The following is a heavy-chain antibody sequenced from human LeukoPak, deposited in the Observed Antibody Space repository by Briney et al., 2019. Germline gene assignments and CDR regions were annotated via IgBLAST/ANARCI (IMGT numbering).Heavy chain of an antibody. CDR3: ARIQSSYCSSTSCLKAFFDY. CDR2: INHSGST. V-gene: IGHV4-34*01. Sequence: SETLSLTCAVYGGSFSGYYWSWIRQPPGKGREWIGEINHSGSTNYNPSLKSRVTISVDTSKKQFSLKLSSVTAADTAVYYCARIQSSYCSSTSCLKAFFDYWGQGTLVTVSS. D-gene: IGHD2-2*01. J-gene: IGHJ4*02. CDR1: GGSFSGYY.